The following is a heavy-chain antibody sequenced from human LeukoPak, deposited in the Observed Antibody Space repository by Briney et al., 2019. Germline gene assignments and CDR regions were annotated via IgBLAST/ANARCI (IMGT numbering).Heavy chain of an antibody. CDR3: ARRHPPGYFQH. J-gene: IGHJ1*01. V-gene: IGHV1-69*04. CDR1: GGTFSSYA. CDR2: IIPILGIA. Sequence: GASVKVSCKASGGTFSSYAISWVRQAPGQGLEWMGRIIPILGIANYAQKFQGRVTITTDESTSTAYMEPSSLRSEDTAVYYCARRHPPGYFQHWGQGTLVTVSS.